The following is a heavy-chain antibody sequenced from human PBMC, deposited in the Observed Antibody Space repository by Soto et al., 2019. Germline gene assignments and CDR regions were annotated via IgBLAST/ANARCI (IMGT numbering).Heavy chain of an antibody. CDR1: GGSINSDKYY. CDR2: IYYRGNT. D-gene: IGHD3-9*01. Sequence: SVTLSLTWSVSGGSINSDKYYWGWIRPPPGKGLEWIGSIYYRGNTYYNPSLQTRVTISLDKSKSQFSLRLNSVTAADSAVYFCARLEGLATISYYFDFWGQGAQVTVSS. V-gene: IGHV4-39*01. CDR3: ARLEGLATISYYFDF. J-gene: IGHJ4*02.